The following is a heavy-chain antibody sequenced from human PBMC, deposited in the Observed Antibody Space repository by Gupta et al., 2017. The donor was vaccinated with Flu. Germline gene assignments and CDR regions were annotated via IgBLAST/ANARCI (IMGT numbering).Heavy chain of an antibody. V-gene: IGHV4-59*01. Sequence: WIRQPPGKGLEWIGYIYYSGSTSYNPSLEGRVTISVDTSKNQFSLRLSSVTAADTAIYYCARERSSTSLFDYWGQGTLVTVSS. CDR2: IYYSGST. D-gene: IGHD6-6*01. CDR3: ARERSSTSLFDY. J-gene: IGHJ4*02.